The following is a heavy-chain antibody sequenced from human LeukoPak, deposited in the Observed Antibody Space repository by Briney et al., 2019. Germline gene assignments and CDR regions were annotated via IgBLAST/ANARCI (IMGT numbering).Heavy chain of an antibody. Sequence: GGSLRLSCAASGFTFSSYWMSWVRQAPGKGLEWVANIKQDGSEKYYVDSVKGRFTISRDNAKNSLYLQMNSLRAEDTAVYYCARTGSYCSGGSCYSFSSAVFDYWGQGTLVTVSS. CDR2: IKQDGSEK. CDR3: ARTGSYCSGGSCYSFSSAVFDY. D-gene: IGHD2-15*01. J-gene: IGHJ4*02. CDR1: GFTFSSYW. V-gene: IGHV3-7*01.